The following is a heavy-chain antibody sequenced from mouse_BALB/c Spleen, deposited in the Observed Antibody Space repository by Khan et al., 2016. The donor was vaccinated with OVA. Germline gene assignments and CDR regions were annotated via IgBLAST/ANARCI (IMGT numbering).Heavy chain of an antibody. J-gene: IGHJ3*01. V-gene: IGHV1-4*01. CDR2: INPTSTYT. D-gene: IGHD2-14*01. Sequence: VQLQESGTELARPGASVKMSCKASGYTFTSYTMHWVKQRPGQGLEWIGYINPTSTYTNYNQKFKDKASLTADKSSITAYMQLSSLTSEDSAVYYCAREGAYYRSDGWFAYWGQGTLVTVSA. CDR3: AREGAYYRSDGWFAY. CDR1: GYTFTSYT.